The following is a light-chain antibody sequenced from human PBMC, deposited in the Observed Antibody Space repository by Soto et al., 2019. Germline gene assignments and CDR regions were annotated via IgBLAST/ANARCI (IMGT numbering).Light chain of an antibody. J-gene: IGLJ1*01. CDR2: STS. Sequence: GSNTVTWYQQLPGTAPKLLIYSTSQRSSGAPGRFSGSKSGASASLSISGLQSEDEADYYCAAWDDRLDVYVFGTGTKVTVL. V-gene: IGLV1-44*01. CDR1: GSNT. CDR3: AAWDDRLDVYV.